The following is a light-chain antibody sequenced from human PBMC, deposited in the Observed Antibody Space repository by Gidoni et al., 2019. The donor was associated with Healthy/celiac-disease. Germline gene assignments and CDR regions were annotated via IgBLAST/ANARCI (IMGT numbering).Light chain of an antibody. V-gene: IGLV6-57*01. CDR2: ADN. Sequence: NFMLTQPHSVSESPGKTVTISCTRSSGRIASNYVQWYPQRPGSSPTTVIYADNQRPTGVPDRFAGSIDSSSNSASLTISGLKTEDEADYYCQSYDSSIRVFGGGTKLTVL. CDR3: QSYDSSIRV. CDR1: SGRIASNY. J-gene: IGLJ3*02.